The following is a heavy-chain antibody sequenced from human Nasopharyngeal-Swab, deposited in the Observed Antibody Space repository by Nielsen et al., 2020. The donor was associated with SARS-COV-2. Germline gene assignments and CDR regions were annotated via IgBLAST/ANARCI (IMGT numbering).Heavy chain of an antibody. V-gene: IGHV3-23*01. CDR1: GFTFSTYA. CDR3: ARAGGGYTYADY. J-gene: IGHJ4*02. Sequence: GGSLRLSCAASGFTFSTYAMTWVRQTPGRGLEWVSTISVSGDYTYYADSAKGRFSISRDNSKNTLYLQMNSLRAEDTAVYYCARAGGGYTYADYWGRGTLVTVSS. D-gene: IGHD5-18*01. CDR2: ISVSGDYT.